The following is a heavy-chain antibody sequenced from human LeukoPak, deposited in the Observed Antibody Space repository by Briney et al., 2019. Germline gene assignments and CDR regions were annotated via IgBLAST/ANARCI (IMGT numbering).Heavy chain of an antibody. CDR1: GGTFSSYA. J-gene: IGHJ4*02. D-gene: IGHD6-19*01. CDR2: IIPIFGTA. CDR3: ARARAVAGTIDY. V-gene: IGHV1-69*06. Sequence: SVKVSCKASGGTFSSYAISWVRQAPGQGLEWMGGIIPIFGTANYAQKFQGRVTITADKSTSTAYMELSSLRSEDTAVYYCARARAVAGTIDYWGQGTLVTVSS.